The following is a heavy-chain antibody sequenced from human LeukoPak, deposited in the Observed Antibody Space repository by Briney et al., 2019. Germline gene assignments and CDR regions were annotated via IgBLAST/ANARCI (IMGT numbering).Heavy chain of an antibody. CDR2: ISAYNGNT. D-gene: IGHD3-22*01. CDR3: ARGNQYYYDSSGHFDY. J-gene: IGHJ4*02. CDR1: GYTFTSYG. Sequence: GASVKVSCKASGYTFTSYGISWVRQAPGQGLEWMGWISAYNGNTNYAQKFQGRVTMTRITSISTAYMELSSLRSEDTAVYYCARGNQYYYDSSGHFDYWGQGTLVTVSS. V-gene: IGHV1-18*01.